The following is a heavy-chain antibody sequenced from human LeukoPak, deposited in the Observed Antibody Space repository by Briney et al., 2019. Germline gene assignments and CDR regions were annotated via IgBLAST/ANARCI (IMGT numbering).Heavy chain of an antibody. CDR3: ARMRAPDLIHDAFDI. CDR2: IYHSGST. CDR1: GGSISSGGYS. D-gene: IGHD2-8*01. J-gene: IGHJ3*02. Sequence: SQTLSLTCAVSGGSISSGGYSWSWIRQPPGKGLEWIGYIYHSGSTYYNPSLKSRVTISVDRSKNQFSLKLSSVTAADTAVYHCARMRAPDLIHDAFDIWGQGTMVTVSS. V-gene: IGHV4-30-2*01.